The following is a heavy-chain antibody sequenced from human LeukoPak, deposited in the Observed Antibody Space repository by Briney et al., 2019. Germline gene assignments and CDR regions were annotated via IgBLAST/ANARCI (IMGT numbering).Heavy chain of an antibody. CDR1: GYTFTGYY. CDR2: INPNSGGT. CDR3: ARDLYCSGGSCSLIIDY. Sequence: ASVKVSCKASGYTFTGYYMHWVRQAPGQGLEWIGWINPNSGGTNYAQKFQGRVTMTRDTSISTGYMELSRLRSDDTAVYYCARDLYCSGGSCSLIIDYWGQGTLVTVSS. J-gene: IGHJ4*02. D-gene: IGHD2-15*01. V-gene: IGHV1-2*02.